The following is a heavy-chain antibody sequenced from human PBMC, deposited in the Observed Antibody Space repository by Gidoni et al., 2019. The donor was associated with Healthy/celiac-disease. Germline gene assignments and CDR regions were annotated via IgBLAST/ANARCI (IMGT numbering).Heavy chain of an antibody. CDR1: GGSISSYY. Sequence: QVQLQESGPGLVKPSETLSLTCTVPGGSISSYYWSWIRQPPGKGLAWSGYIYYSGSTNYNPSLKSRVTISVDTSKNQFSLKLSSVTAADTAVYYCARDRGDGYSYYYYYGMDVWGQGTTVTVSS. D-gene: IGHD5-12*01. J-gene: IGHJ6*02. CDR2: IYYSGST. CDR3: ARDRGDGYSYYYYYGMDV. V-gene: IGHV4-59*01.